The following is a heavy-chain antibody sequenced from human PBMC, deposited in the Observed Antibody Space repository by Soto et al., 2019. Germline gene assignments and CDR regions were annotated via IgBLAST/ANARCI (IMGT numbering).Heavy chain of an antibody. Sequence: GGSLRLSCAASGFTFSSYSMAWVRQAPGKGLEWVSYISGSSSIIYYAGSVKGRFTISRDNAQNSLYLQMDSLRVEDMAVYYCARESRLDTFDIWGQGTMVTVS. CDR3: ARESRLDTFDI. V-gene: IGHV3-48*01. CDR2: ISGSSSII. J-gene: IGHJ3*02. D-gene: IGHD6-25*01. CDR1: GFTFSSYS.